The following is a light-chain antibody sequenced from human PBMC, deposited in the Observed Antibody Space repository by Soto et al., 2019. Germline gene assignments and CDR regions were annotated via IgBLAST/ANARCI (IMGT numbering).Light chain of an antibody. CDR3: SSYTSSSTYV. CDR2: DVS. Sequence: QSVLTQPASVSGSPRQSITISCTGTSSDVGGYNYASWYQQHPGKAPKLMIYDVSNRPSGVSNRFSGSKSGNTASLTISGLQAEDEADYYCSSYTSSSTYVFGAGTKVTV. V-gene: IGLV2-14*01. CDR1: SSDVGGYNY. J-gene: IGLJ1*01.